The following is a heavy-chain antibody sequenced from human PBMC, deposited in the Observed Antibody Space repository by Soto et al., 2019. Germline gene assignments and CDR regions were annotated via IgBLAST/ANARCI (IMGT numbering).Heavy chain of an antibody. CDR3: ARGYYDFWSGYWAYYYYYMDV. V-gene: IGHV4-59*01. Sequence: LSLTCTVSGGSISSYYWSWIRQPPGKGLEWIGYIYYSGSTNYNPSLKSRVTMTRNTSISTAYMELSSLRSEDTAVYYCARGYYDFWSGYWAYYYYYMDVWGKGTTVTVSS. D-gene: IGHD3-3*01. J-gene: IGHJ6*03. CDR2: IYYSGST. CDR1: GGSISSYY.